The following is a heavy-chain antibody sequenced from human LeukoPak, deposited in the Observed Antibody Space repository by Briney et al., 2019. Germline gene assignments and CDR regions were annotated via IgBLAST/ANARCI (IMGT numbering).Heavy chain of an antibody. J-gene: IGHJ4*02. V-gene: IGHV4-39*07. CDR3: ARLSFGGLLTTEPNYFDY. CDR2: INHSGST. D-gene: IGHD3-3*01. CDR1: GGSISSNSYY. Sequence: SETLSLTCAVSGGSISSNSYYWGWIRQPPGKGLEWIGEINHSGSTNYNPSLKSRVTISVDTSKNQFSLKLSSVTAADTAVYYCARLSFGGLLTTEPNYFDYWGQGTLVTVSS.